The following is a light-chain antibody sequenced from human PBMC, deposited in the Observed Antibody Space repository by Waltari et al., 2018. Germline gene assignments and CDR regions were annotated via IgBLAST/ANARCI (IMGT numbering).Light chain of an antibody. CDR2: DVT. Sequence: QSALTQPPSVSGSPGQSVPISCTATSSDFGNYNRVSWYQHSPGTAPKLMIYDVTNRPSGVPHRFSGSKSGNTASLTISGLQAEDEADYYCSSPTTSITWVFGGGTKLTVL. CDR1: SSDFGNYNR. V-gene: IGLV2-18*02. J-gene: IGLJ3*02. CDR3: SSPTTSITWV.